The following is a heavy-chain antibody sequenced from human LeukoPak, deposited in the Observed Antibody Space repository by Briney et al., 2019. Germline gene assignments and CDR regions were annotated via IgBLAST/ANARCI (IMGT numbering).Heavy chain of an antibody. CDR1: GFTFSSLA. J-gene: IGHJ5*02. CDR2: ISASGDLT. D-gene: IGHD3-3*01. CDR3: ARGDRITIFGVARARGWFDP. V-gene: IGHV3-23*01. Sequence: GGSLRLSCAASGFTFSSLAMSWVRQPPGKGLEWVSDISASGDLTDYADSVKGRFTISRDNSKNTVYLQMNSLRAEDTAVYYCARGDRITIFGVARARGWFDPWGQGTLVTVSS.